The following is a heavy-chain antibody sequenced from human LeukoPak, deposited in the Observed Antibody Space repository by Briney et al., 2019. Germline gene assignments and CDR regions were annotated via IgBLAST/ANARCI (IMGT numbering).Heavy chain of an antibody. CDR3: ARSIAAAGHYFDY. CDR1: GGSISSYY. D-gene: IGHD6-13*01. Sequence: SETLSLTCTVSGGSISSYYWSWIRQPPGKGLEWIGYIYYSGSTNYNPSLKSRVTISVDTSKNQFSLKLSSVTAADTAVYHCARSIAAAGHYFDYWGQGTLVTVSS. J-gene: IGHJ4*02. CDR2: IYYSGST. V-gene: IGHV4-59*01.